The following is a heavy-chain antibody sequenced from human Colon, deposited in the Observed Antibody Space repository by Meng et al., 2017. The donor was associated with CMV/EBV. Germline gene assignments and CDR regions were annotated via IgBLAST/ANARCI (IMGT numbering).Heavy chain of an antibody. D-gene: IGHD1-26*01. CDR3: ARDLGMGATIGAFDI. CDR1: GFTVSSNY. V-gene: IGHV3-53*01. CDR2: LYSGGST. Sequence: SGFTVSSNYMSWVRQAPGKGLEWVSVLYSGGSTYYADSVKGRFTISRDNSKNTLYLQMNSLRAEDTAVYYCARDLGMGATIGAFDIWGQGTMVTVSS. J-gene: IGHJ3*02.